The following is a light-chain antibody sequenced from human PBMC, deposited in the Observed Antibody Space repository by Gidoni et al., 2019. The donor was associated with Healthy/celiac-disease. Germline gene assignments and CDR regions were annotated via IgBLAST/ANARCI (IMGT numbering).Light chain of an antibody. J-gene: IGKJ4*01. CDR2: LGS. CDR1: QSRLHSNGYNY. V-gene: IGKV2-28*01. CDR3: MQALQSPLT. Sequence: DIVMTQSSLSLPVTPGDPASISCTSRQSRLHSNGYNYLEWYLQKPGQSPQLLIYLGSNRASGVPDRFSGSGSGTDFTLKISRVEAEDVGVYYCMQALQSPLTFGGGTKVEIK.